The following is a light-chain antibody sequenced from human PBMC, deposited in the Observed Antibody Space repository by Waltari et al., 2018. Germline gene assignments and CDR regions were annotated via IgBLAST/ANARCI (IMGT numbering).Light chain of an antibody. CDR2: EAT. Sequence: QSALTQPASVSGSPGQSSTISCTGTISDVGAYQYVSWNHHHPPQAPKLLIYEATNLPSGISNRFSGSKSGNTASLTISGLQAEDEADYYCSSYTRSSTWVFGGGTKLTVL. V-gene: IGLV2-14*01. J-gene: IGLJ2*01. CDR1: ISDVGAYQY. CDR3: SSYTRSSTWV.